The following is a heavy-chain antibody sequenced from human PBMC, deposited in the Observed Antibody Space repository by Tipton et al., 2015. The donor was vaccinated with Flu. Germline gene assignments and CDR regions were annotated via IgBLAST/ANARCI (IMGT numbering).Heavy chain of an antibody. Sequence: TLSLTCTVSGGSITNNNWWSWVRQPPGKGLEWVGEISHRGTTTYNPSLMSRVIMSIDKSNNQFSLILTSLTAADTAVYFCVREIDLEVQPAARLDLWGRGTLVTVSS. J-gene: IGHJ2*01. CDR3: VREIDLEVQPAARLDL. V-gene: IGHV4-4*01. CDR1: GGSITNNNW. CDR2: ISHRGTT. D-gene: IGHD2-2*01.